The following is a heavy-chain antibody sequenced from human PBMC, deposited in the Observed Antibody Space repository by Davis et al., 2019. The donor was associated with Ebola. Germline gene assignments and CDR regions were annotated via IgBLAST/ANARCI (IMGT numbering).Heavy chain of an antibody. Sequence: SETLSLTCAVSGGSITSSNWWSWVRQSPGKGLEWIGEIYYTGSTNYNPSLKSRVTISVDKSKNQFSLKLSSVTAADTAVYYCARGNYGDYIVLYYYNMDVWGQGTTVTVSS. CDR2: IYYTGST. V-gene: IGHV4-4*02. J-gene: IGHJ6*02. CDR1: GGSITSSNW. D-gene: IGHD4-17*01. CDR3: ARGNYGDYIVLYYYNMDV.